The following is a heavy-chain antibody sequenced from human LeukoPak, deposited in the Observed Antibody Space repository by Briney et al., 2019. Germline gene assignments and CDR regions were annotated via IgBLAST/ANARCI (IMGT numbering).Heavy chain of an antibody. CDR2: ISYDGSNK. CDR1: GFTFSSYA. CDR3: ARDVPIQALDPNPGY. Sequence: PGGSLRLSCAASGFTFSSYAMHWVRQAPGKGLEWVAVISYDGSNKYYADSVKGRFTISRDNSKNTLYLQMNSLRAEDTAVYYCARDVPIQALDPNPGYWGQGTLVTVSS. J-gene: IGHJ4*02. D-gene: IGHD1-1*01. V-gene: IGHV3-30-3*01.